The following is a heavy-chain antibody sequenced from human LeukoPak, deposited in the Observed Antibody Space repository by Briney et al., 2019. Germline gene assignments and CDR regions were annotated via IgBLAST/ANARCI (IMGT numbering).Heavy chain of an antibody. V-gene: IGHV3-53*01. D-gene: IGHD3-10*01. Sequence: AGGSLRLSCAASGFTFSSYSMNWVRQAPGKGLEWVSVIYTGGTTYYADSVKGRFTISRDNSKNTLYLQMNSLRAEDTAVYYCASAPYGSGSFQDYWGQGTLVTVSS. CDR3: ASAPYGSGSFQDY. J-gene: IGHJ4*02. CDR1: GFTFSSYS. CDR2: IYTGGTT.